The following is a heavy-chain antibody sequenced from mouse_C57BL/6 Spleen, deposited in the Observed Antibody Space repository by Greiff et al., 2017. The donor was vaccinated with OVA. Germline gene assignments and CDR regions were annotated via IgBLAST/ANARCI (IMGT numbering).Heavy chain of an antibody. CDR1: GFTFSDYY. J-gene: IGHJ1*03. CDR3: AREDGNYWYFDV. CDR2: INYDGSST. V-gene: IGHV5-16*01. Sequence: EVNLVESEGGLVQPGSSMKLSCTASGFTFSDYYMAWVRQVPEKGLEWVANINYDGSSTYYLDSLKSRFIISRDNAKNILYLQMSSLKSEDTATYYCAREDGNYWYFDVWGTGTTVTVSS. D-gene: IGHD2-1*01.